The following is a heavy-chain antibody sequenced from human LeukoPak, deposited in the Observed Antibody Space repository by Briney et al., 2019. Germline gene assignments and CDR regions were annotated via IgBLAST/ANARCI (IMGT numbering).Heavy chain of an antibody. Sequence: GGSLRPSCAASGFTFSSYGMHWVRQAPGKGLEWVAVISYDGSNKYYPGSVKGRFTISRDNSKNTLCLQMNSLRAEDTAVYYCARDFLHYYDNSGYTDYWGQGTVVTVSS. V-gene: IGHV3-30-3*01. CDR3: ARDFLHYYDNSGYTDY. CDR2: ISYDGSNK. CDR1: GFTFSSYG. D-gene: IGHD3-22*01. J-gene: IGHJ4*02.